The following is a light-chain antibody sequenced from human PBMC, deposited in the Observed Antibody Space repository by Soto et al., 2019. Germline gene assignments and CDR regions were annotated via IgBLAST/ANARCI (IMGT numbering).Light chain of an antibody. CDR2: GAP. CDR3: QQTYSAPLT. Sequence: DIQMTQSPFSLPASVGDRVNITCRASQSISNYLNWYQHKPGRAPSLLIHGAPSLQGVVPSRSIGIASGTNFTLTISSLHPEDFTTYYCQQTYSAPLTFGGGTRVEF. J-gene: IGKJ4*01. CDR1: QSISNY. V-gene: IGKV1-39*01.